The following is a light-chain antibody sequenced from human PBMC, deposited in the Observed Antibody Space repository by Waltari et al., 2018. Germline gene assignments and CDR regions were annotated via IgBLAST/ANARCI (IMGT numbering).Light chain of an antibody. V-gene: IGKV4-1*01. Sequence: DIVMTQSPDSLAVSLGERATINCKSSQSVLYRSNNKNYLAWYKQKPRQPPKLLIYWASARESGVPDRFSGSGSGTDFTLTISSLQAEDVAVYYCQQYYSTPHTFGQGTKLEIK. CDR3: QQYYSTPHT. CDR2: WAS. J-gene: IGKJ2*01. CDR1: QSVLYRSNNKNY.